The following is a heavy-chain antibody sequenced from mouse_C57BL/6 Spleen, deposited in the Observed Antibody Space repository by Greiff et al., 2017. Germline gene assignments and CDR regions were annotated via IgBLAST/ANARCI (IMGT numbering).Heavy chain of an antibody. V-gene: IGHV14-4*01. D-gene: IGHD1-1*01. CDR2: IDPENGDT. Sequence: PLPPSGAALVLPGASVPLSCPASGFTITDYYLHWVKQRPEQGLEWIGWIDPENGDTEYASKFQGKATITADTSSNTAYLQLSSLTSEDTAVYYCTTWPITTVVPMDYWGQGTSVTVSS. J-gene: IGHJ4*01. CDR1: GFTITDYY. CDR3: TTWPITTVVPMDY.